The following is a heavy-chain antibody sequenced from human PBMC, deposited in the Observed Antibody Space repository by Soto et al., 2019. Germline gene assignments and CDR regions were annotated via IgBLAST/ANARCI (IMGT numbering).Heavy chain of an antibody. Sequence: SETLSLTCTVSGGSISSYYWSWIRQPPGKGLEWIGYIYYSGSTNYNPSLKSRVTISVDTSKNQFSLKLSSVTAADTAVYYCARLKPSGDAFDIWGQGTMVTVSS. CDR2: IYYSGST. J-gene: IGHJ3*02. CDR3: ARLKPSGDAFDI. D-gene: IGHD3-10*01. V-gene: IGHV4-59*01. CDR1: GGSISSYY.